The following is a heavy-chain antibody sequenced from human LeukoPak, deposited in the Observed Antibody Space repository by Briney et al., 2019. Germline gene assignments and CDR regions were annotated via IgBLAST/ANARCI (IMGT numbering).Heavy chain of an antibody. CDR2: IYHGGST. J-gene: IGHJ4*02. CDR3: ATGYSSIWYYFDY. V-gene: IGHV4-59*01. Sequence: PSETLSLTCTVSGDSISSYYWSWIRQPPGKGLEWIGYIYHGGSTNYNPSLKSRVTISADTSKDEFSMKLASVTAADTAVSYCATGYSSIWYYFDYWGQGTLVTVSS. D-gene: IGHD6-13*01. CDR1: GDSISSYY.